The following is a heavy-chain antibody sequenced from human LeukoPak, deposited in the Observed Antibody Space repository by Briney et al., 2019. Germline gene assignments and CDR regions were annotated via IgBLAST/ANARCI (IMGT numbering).Heavy chain of an antibody. Sequence: SVKVSCKASGGTFSSYAISWVRQAPGQGLEWMGGIIPIFGTANYAQKFQGRVTITADESTSTAYMELSSLRSEDTAVYYCARVNYYDSSGYYYYFDYWGQGTLVTVSS. V-gene: IGHV1-69*13. CDR2: IIPIFGTA. CDR3: ARVNYYDSSGYYYYFDY. CDR1: GGTFSSYA. D-gene: IGHD3-22*01. J-gene: IGHJ4*02.